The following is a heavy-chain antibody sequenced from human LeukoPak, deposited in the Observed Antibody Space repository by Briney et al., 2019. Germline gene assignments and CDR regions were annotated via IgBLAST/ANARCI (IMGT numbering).Heavy chain of an antibody. J-gene: IGHJ4*02. V-gene: IGHV4-34*01. CDR2: INHSGST. CDR1: GGSISSSY. Sequence: PSETLSLTCTVSGGSISSSYWSWIRQPPGKGLEWIGEINHSGSTNYNPSLKSRVTISVDTSKNQFSLKLSSVTAADTAVYYCARVGADGSGFLFDYWGQGTLVTVSS. D-gene: IGHD3-10*01. CDR3: ARVGADGSGFLFDY.